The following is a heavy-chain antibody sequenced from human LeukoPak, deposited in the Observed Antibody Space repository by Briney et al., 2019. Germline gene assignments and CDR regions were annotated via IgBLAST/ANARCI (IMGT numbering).Heavy chain of an antibody. CDR1: GFTVSSNY. CDR3: ARLIAAVNAFDI. CDR2: IYSGGSA. J-gene: IGHJ3*02. D-gene: IGHD6-25*01. Sequence: GGSLRLSCAASGFTVSSNYMSWVRQAPGKGLEWVSVIYSGGSAYYADSVKGRFTISRDNSKNTLYLQMNSLRAEDTAVYYCARLIAAVNAFDIWGQGTMVTVSS. V-gene: IGHV3-66*02.